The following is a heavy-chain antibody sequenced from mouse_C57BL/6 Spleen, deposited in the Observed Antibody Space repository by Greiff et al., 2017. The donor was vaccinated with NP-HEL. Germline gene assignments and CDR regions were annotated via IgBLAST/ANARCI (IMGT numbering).Heavy chain of an antibody. V-gene: IGHV5-17*01. CDR1: GFTFSDYG. J-gene: IGHJ4*01. CDR2: ISSGSSTI. CDR3: ARSNYYYAMDY. D-gene: IGHD2-5*01. Sequence: EVQVVESGGGLVKPGGSLKLSCAASGFTFSDYGMHWVRQAPEKGLEWVAYISSGSSTIYYVDTVKGRFTISRDNAKNTLFLQMTSLRSEDTAMYYCARSNYYYAMDYWGQGTSVTVSS.